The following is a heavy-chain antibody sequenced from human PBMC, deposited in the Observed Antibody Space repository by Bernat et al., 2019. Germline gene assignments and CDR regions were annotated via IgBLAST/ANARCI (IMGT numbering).Heavy chain of an antibody. J-gene: IGHJ4*02. CDR3: ARQYYDILTGLGGGVDY. D-gene: IGHD3-9*01. CDR2: IYYSGST. V-gene: IGHV4-59*08. Sequence: QVQLQESGPGLVKPSETLSLTCTVSSGSISSYYWSWIRQPPGKGLEWIGYIYYSGSTNYNPSLKSRVTISVDTSKNQFSLKLSSVTAADTAVYYCARQYYDILTGLGGGVDYWGQGTLVTVSS. CDR1: SGSISSYY.